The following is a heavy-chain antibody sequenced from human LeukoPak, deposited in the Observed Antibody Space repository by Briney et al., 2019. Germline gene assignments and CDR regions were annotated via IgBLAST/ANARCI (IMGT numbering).Heavy chain of an antibody. CDR2: ISSNGGST. Sequence: GGSLRLSCAASGFTFSSYAMHWVRQAPGKGLEYVSAISSNGGSTYYANSVKGRFTISRDNSKNTLYLQMGSLRAEDTAVYYCARESTRLFWSGYMPHSHGMDVWGQGTTVTVSS. CDR3: ARESTRLFWSGYMPHSHGMDV. J-gene: IGHJ6*02. D-gene: IGHD3-3*01. V-gene: IGHV3-64*01. CDR1: GFTFSSYA.